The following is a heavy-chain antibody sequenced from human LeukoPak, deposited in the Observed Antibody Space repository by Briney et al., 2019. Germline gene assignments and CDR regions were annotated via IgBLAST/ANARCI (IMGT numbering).Heavy chain of an antibody. CDR3: ARVLGPGENY. CDR1: GGSISSSSYY. V-gene: IGHV4-39*07. J-gene: IGHJ4*02. CDR2: IYYSGST. D-gene: IGHD3-16*01. Sequence: PSETLSLTCTVSGGSISSSSYYWGWIRQPPGKGLEWIGSIYYSGSTYYNPSLKSRVTISVDTSKNQFSLKLSSVTAADTAVYYCARVLGPGENYWGQGTLVTVSS.